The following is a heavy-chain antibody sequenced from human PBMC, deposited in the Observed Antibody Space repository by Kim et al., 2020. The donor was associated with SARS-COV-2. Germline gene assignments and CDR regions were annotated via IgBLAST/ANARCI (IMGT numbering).Heavy chain of an antibody. V-gene: IGHV4-59*01. D-gene: IGHD6-19*01. CDR3: AREGRGWSGDWFDP. J-gene: IGHJ5*02. CDR1: GGSISSYY. Sequence: SETLSLTCTVSGGSISSYYWSWIRQPPGKGLEWIGYIYYSGSTNYNPSLKSRVTISVDTSKNQFSLKLSSVTAADTAVYYCAREGRGWSGDWFDPWGQGTLVTVSS. CDR2: IYYSGST.